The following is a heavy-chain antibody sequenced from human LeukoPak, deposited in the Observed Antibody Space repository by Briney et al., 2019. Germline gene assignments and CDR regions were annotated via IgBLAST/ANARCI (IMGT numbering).Heavy chain of an antibody. V-gene: IGHV4-59*01. CDR2: IYYSGST. J-gene: IGHJ6*02. D-gene: IGHD6-13*01. Sequence: SETLSLTCTVSGGSISSYYWSWIRQPPGKGLEWIGYIYYSGSTNYYPSLKSRVTISVDTSKNQFSLKLSSVTAADTAVYYCARLLETSAAGTYYYYGMDVWGQGTTVTVSS. CDR1: GGSISSYY. CDR3: ARLLETSAAGTYYYYGMDV.